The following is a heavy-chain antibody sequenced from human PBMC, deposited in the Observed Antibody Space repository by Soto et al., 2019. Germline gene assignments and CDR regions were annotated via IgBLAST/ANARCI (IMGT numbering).Heavy chain of an antibody. CDR2: IIPFFGTA. D-gene: IGHD3-10*01. CDR1: GGTFSSYA. CDR3: AREVTMVRGVIRNYYYYGMDV. J-gene: IGHJ6*02. V-gene: IGHV1-69*01. Sequence: QVQLVQSGAEVKKPGSSVKVSCKASGGTFSSYAISWVRQAPGQGLEWMGGIIPFFGTANYAQKFQGRVTITADESTSTAYMELSSLRSEDTAVYYCAREVTMVRGVIRNYYYYGMDVWGQGTTVTVSS.